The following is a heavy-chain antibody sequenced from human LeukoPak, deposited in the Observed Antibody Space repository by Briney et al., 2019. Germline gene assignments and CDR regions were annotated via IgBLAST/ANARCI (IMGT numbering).Heavy chain of an antibody. D-gene: IGHD5-18*01. V-gene: IGHV3-33*06. J-gene: IGHJ5*02. CDR3: TKGYSYGTS. CDR2: IWYDGSNK. Sequence: PGRSLRLSCAASGFTFSSYGMHWVRQAPGKGLEWVAVIWYDGSNKYYADSVKGRFTISRDNSKNTLYLQMNSLRAEDTAVYYCTKGYSYGTSWGQGTLVTVSS. CDR1: GFTFSSYG.